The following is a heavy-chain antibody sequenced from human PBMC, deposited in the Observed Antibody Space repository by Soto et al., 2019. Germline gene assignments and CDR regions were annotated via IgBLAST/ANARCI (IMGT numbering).Heavy chain of an antibody. D-gene: IGHD3-3*02. CDR3: ARDKDRQQLGGNYYYIMYV. Sequence: QVQLVQSGAEVKKPGSSVKVSCKTSGGTFRTSAISWVRQAPGQGLEWMGGIMPVFPTPDYAQKFQGRVTIAADESTSTAYMELSSLRSEDTAVYYCARDKDRQQLGGNYYYIMYVWGQGTTVTVSS. CDR1: GGTFRTSA. V-gene: IGHV1-69*12. CDR2: IMPVFPTP. J-gene: IGHJ6*01.